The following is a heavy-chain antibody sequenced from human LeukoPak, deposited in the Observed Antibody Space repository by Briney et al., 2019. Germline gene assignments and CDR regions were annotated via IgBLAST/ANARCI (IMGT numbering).Heavy chain of an antibody. D-gene: IGHD2-21*02. CDR2: INPSGGST. Sequence: ASVKVSCKASGYTFTSYYMHWVRQPPGQGLEWMGIINPSGGSTSYAQKFQGRVTMTRDTSTSTVYMELSSLRSEDTAVYYCARAQRNCGGDCYFSPVDYWGQGTLVTVSS. CDR3: ARAQRNCGGDCYFSPVDY. CDR1: GYTFTSYY. V-gene: IGHV1-46*01. J-gene: IGHJ4*02.